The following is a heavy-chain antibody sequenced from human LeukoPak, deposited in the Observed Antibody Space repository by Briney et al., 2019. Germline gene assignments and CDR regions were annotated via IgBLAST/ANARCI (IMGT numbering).Heavy chain of an antibody. V-gene: IGHV5-51*01. CDR1: GYSFTNYG. CDR2: IYPFDSES. D-gene: IGHD7-27*01. CDR3: ARPNWARRYFDY. J-gene: IGHJ4*02. Sequence: GESLKISCKVSGYSFTNYGIGWVRQTPGKGLEWMGIIYPFDSESRYSPSFQGQVTISADKSITTAYLQWSSLKASDTAMYYCARPNWARRYFDYWGQGTLVTVSS.